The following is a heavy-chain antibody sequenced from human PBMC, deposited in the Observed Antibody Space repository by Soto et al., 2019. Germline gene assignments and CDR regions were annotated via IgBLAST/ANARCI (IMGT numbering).Heavy chain of an antibody. V-gene: IGHV1-69*06. CDR3: ARDGVRGGWYYFDL. J-gene: IGHJ4*02. D-gene: IGHD6-19*01. Sequence: QVQLVQSGTEVKKPGSSVRVSCKVSGGSFSDYAITWVRQAPGQGLEWMGGIIPKFPTGEYAKKFQGTVKITAAKSTSTVYLEVSGLRHEDTAVYYCARDGVRGGWYYFDLWGQGTQVSVSS. CDR2: IIPKFPTG. CDR1: GGSFSDYA.